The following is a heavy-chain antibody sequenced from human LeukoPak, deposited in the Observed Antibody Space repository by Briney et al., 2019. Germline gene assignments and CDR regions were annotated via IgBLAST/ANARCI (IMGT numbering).Heavy chain of an antibody. CDR1: GFTFSSYW. J-gene: IGHJ3*02. CDR3: ARDLEMATIAVTFDI. Sequence: GGSLRLSCTASGFTFSSYWMHWVRQAPGKGLVWVSRINSDGSSTSYADSVKGRFTISRDNAKNTLYLQMNSLRAEDTAVYYCARDLEMATIAVTFDIWGQGTMVTVSS. D-gene: IGHD5-24*01. CDR2: INSDGSST. V-gene: IGHV3-74*01.